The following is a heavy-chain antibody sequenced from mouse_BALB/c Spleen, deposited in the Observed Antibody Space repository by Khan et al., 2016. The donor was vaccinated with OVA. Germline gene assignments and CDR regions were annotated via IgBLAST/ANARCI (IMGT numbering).Heavy chain of an antibody. V-gene: IGHV2-9*02. J-gene: IGHJ2*01. CDR1: GFSLTSYG. Sequence: QVQLKESGPGLVAPSQSLSITCTVSGFSLTSYGVHWVRQPPGKGLEWLGVIWAGGSTNYNSPPLSRLSISKDNSKSQVFLKINSLQTDDTAMYYCARLEDIWGQGTTLTVSS. CDR2: IWAGGST. CDR3: ARLEDI. D-gene: IGHD1-3*01.